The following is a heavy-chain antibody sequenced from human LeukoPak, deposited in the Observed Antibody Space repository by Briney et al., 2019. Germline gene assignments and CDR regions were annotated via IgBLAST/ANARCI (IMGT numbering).Heavy chain of an antibody. Sequence: ASVTVSFKASGYTFTVYYMHWVRQAPGQGLEWMGWINPNSGGTNYAQKFQGRVTMTRDTSISTAYMELSRLRSDDTAVYYCARDMKSMVRGVKGEFDYWGQGTLVTVSS. CDR2: INPNSGGT. CDR1: GYTFTVYY. J-gene: IGHJ4*02. D-gene: IGHD3-10*01. V-gene: IGHV1-2*02. CDR3: ARDMKSMVRGVKGEFDY.